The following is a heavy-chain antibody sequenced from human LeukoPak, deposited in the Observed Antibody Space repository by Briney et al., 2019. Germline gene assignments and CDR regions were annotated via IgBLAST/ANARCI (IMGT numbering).Heavy chain of an antibody. CDR1: GYTFTSYD. J-gene: IGHJ4*02. D-gene: IGHD1-26*01. CDR3: ARWRGSSYFDY. Sequence: ASVKVSCKASGYTFTSYDINWVRQATGQGLEWMGWMNPNSGNTGYAQKFQDRVTITRNTSISTAYMELSSLRSEDTAVYYCARWRGSSYFDYWGQGTLVTVSS. CDR2: MNPNSGNT. V-gene: IGHV1-8*03.